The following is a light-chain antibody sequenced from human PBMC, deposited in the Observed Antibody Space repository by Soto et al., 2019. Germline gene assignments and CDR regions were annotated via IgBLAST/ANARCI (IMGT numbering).Light chain of an antibody. CDR2: AAS. Sequence: AIQMTQSPSSLSASVGDRVTITCRASQGIRNELSWFQQRPGNAPTLLISAASRLQSGVPSRFSGRGSGSDFTLTISSLQPEHFATYYCLQDYDYPRTFGKGNNVEIK. CDR3: LQDYDYPRT. CDR1: QGIRNE. J-gene: IGKJ1*01. V-gene: IGKV1-6*01.